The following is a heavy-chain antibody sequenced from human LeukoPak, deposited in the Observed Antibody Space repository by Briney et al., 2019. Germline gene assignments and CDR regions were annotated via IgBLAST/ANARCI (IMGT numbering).Heavy chain of an antibody. J-gene: IGHJ4*02. Sequence: PSETLFLTCSVSGGSVNNYYWSWIRQSPGKGLGWIGYIHSSGNTNYNPSLKSRVTISVDTSKNQFSLKLSSVTAADTAVYYCARGGGYSYGYGIDYWGQGTLVTVSS. V-gene: IGHV4-59*02. CDR2: IHSSGNT. D-gene: IGHD5-18*01. CDR3: ARGGGYSYGYGIDY. CDR1: GGSVNNYY.